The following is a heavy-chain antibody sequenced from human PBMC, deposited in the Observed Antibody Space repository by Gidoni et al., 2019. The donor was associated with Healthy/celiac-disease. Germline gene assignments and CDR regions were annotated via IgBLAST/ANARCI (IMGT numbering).Heavy chain of an antibody. Sequence: KPGGSLRLSCAASGFTFSDYYMSWIRQAPGKGLEWVSYISSSGSTIYYADSVKGRFTISRDNAKNSLYLQMNSLRAEDTAVYYCARDPQGCRGYCTQDGMDVWGQGTTVTVSS. CDR1: GFTFSDYY. V-gene: IGHV3-11*01. D-gene: IGHD2-8*01. CDR3: ARDPQGCRGYCTQDGMDV. CDR2: ISSSGSTI. J-gene: IGHJ6*02.